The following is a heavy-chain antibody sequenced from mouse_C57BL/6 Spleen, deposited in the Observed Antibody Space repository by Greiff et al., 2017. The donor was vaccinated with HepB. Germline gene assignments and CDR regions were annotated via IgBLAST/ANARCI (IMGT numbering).Heavy chain of an antibody. D-gene: IGHD3-2*02. CDR1: GYSFSSYW. V-gene: IGHV1-80*01. CDR3: ARVAQATFPYYYAMDY. CDR2: IYPGDGDT. Sequence: QVQLQQSGAELVKPGASVKISCKASGYSFSSYWMNWVKQRPGKGLVWIGQIYPGDGDTNYNGKFKGKATLTADKSSSTAYMQLSSLTSEDSAVYFCARVAQATFPYYYAMDYWGQGTSVTVSS. J-gene: IGHJ4*01.